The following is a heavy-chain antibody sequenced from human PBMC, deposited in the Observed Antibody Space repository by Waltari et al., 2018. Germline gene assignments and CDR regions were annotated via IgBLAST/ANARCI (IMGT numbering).Heavy chain of an antibody. Sequence: QVQLVESGGGVVQPGRSLRLSCAASGFTFSSYGMHWVRQAPGKGLEWVAVIWYDGSNKYYADSVKGRFTISRDNSKNTLYLQMNSLRAEDTAVYYCAREHDRFLEWLFDYWGQGTLVTVSS. CDR1: GFTFSSYG. D-gene: IGHD3-3*01. V-gene: IGHV3-33*01. CDR3: AREHDRFLEWLFDY. CDR2: IWYDGSNK. J-gene: IGHJ4*02.